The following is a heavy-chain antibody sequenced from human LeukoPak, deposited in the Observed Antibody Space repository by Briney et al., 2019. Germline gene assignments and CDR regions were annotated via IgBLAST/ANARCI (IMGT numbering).Heavy chain of an antibody. CDR1: GFTFSSYG. J-gene: IGHJ4*02. CDR3: AKGRSYYYDSSGYYYGTESADY. Sequence: QPGRSLRLSCAASGFTFSSYGMHWVRQAPGKGLEWVAVISYDGSNKYYADSVKGRFTISRDNSKNMLYLQMNSLRAEDTAVYYCAKGRSYYYDSSGYYYGTESADYWGQGTLVTVSS. D-gene: IGHD3-22*01. V-gene: IGHV3-30*18. CDR2: ISYDGSNK.